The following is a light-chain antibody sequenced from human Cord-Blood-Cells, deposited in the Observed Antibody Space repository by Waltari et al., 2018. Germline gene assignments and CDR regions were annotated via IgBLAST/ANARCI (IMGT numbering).Light chain of an antibody. V-gene: IGKV3-15*01. CDR3: QQYNNWPLYT. J-gene: IGKJ2*01. CDR1: QSVGNN. Sequence: EIVMTHSPATLSVSPGARAALACSASQSVGNNLAWYQQKPRQAPRRLIYGASTRATGIAARFSGSGSGTEFTLTISSLQSEDYAVYYCQQYNNWPLYTFGQGTKLEIK. CDR2: GAS.